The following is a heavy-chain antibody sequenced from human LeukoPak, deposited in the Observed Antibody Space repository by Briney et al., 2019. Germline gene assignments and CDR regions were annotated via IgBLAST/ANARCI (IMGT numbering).Heavy chain of an antibody. CDR1: GFTFSSYS. Sequence: GGSLRLSCAASGFTFSSYSMNWVRQAPGKGLEWVSGISPGGGPTYYADSVKGRFTISRDDSKNTLYLQMNNLRAEDTAVYYCAKDGAWLRFDDRGQGILVTVSS. D-gene: IGHD5-12*01. CDR2: ISPGGGPT. J-gene: IGHJ4*02. CDR3: AKDGAWLRFDD. V-gene: IGHV3-23*01.